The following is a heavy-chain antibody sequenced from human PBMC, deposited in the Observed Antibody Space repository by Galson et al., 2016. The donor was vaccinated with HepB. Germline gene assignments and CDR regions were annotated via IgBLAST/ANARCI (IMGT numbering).Heavy chain of an antibody. CDR2: IYHIGST. CDR3: ARGVEKFCGGDCALGFDY. CDR1: GGSISSGGYS. D-gene: IGHD2-21*02. J-gene: IGHJ4*02. V-gene: IGHV4-30-2*01. Sequence: TLSLTCAVSGGSISSGGYSWNWIRQPPGKGLEWIGYIYHIGSTYYNPSLKSRVTMSLDRSKNQFSLKLSSVAAADTAVYYCARGVEKFCGGDCALGFDYWGQGTLVTVSS.